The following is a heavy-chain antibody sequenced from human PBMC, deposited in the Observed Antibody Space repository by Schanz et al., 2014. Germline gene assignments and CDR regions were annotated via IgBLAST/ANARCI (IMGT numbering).Heavy chain of an antibody. V-gene: IGHV3-74*02. CDR2: INSVGSNT. Sequence: EVKLLESGGTLVRPGGSLRLSCAASGFTFSSHWMHWVRQDPGKGLVWVARINSVGSNTDYADSVTGRFTISRDNSKNSLYRQMNSLRAEDTAVYYCARIGGSVFDYWAQGALVTVSS. D-gene: IGHD3-10*01. CDR3: ARIGGSVFDY. J-gene: IGHJ4*02. CDR1: GFTFSSHW.